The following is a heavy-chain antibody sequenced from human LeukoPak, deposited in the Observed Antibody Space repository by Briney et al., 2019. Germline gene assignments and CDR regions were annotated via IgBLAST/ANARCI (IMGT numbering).Heavy chain of an antibody. J-gene: IGHJ5*02. CDR1: GFTFSDYY. CDR2: ISSSGSTI. Sequence: EGSLRLSCAASGFTFSDYYMSWIRQAPGKGLEWVSYISSSGSTIYYADSVKGRFTISRDNAKNSLYLQMNSLRAEDTAVYYCARCPYYYDSSGYYLNWFDPWGQGTLVTVSS. CDR3: ARCPYYYDSSGYYLNWFDP. D-gene: IGHD3-22*01. V-gene: IGHV3-11*01.